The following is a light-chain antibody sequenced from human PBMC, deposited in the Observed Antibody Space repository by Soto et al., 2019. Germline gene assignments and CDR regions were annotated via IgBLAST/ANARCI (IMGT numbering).Light chain of an antibody. CDR3: HSYDSRPTSYV. CDR2: GNS. V-gene: IGLV1-40*01. J-gene: IGLJ1*01. CDR1: SSNIGAGYD. Sequence: QSVLTQPPSVSGAPGQRVTISCTGSSSNIGAGYDVHWYQQLPGTVPKLLIYGNSNRPSGVPDRFSSSKSGTSASLAITGLQAEDEADYYCHSYDSRPTSYVFGTGTKVTVL.